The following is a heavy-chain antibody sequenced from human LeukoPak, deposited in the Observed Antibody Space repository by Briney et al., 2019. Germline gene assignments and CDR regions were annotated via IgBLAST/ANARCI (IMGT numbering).Heavy chain of an antibody. CDR3: ARDRPYGDYVYFQH. CDR1: GFTFSSYS. V-gene: IGHV3-33*08. D-gene: IGHD4-17*01. CDR2: IWYDGSNK. J-gene: IGHJ1*01. Sequence: GGSLRLSCAASGFTFSSYSMNWVRQAPGKGLEWVAVIWYDGSNKYYADSVKGRFTIYRDNSKNTLYLQMNSLRAEDTAVYYCARDRPYGDYVYFQHWGQGTLVTVSS.